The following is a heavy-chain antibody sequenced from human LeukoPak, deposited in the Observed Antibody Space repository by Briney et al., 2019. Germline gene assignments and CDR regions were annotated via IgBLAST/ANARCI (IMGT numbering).Heavy chain of an antibody. D-gene: IGHD2-15*01. CDR3: ARRPGGYSFDY. Sequence: SETLSLTCTVSGGSIDSYYWNWIRQSPGKGLEWIGYVYTSGSTGYNPSLKSRVSISIDMSKKLFFLKLRSVTAADTAVYYCARRPGGYSFDYWGQGALVTVSS. CDR1: GGSIDSYY. CDR2: VYTSGST. V-gene: IGHV4-4*08. J-gene: IGHJ4*02.